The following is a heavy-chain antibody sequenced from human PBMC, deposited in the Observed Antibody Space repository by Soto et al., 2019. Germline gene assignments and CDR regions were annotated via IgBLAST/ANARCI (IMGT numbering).Heavy chain of an antibody. V-gene: IGHV4-34*01. Sequence: QVQLQQWGAGLLKPSETLSLTCAVYGGSFSGYYWSWIRQPPGKGLEWIGEINHSGSTNYNPSLQSPVPISVDSSKNQFPLGLRSVSAGDTAVYYCARGVKVVVVITWGYYYCGMDVWGQGTTVTVSS. J-gene: IGHJ6*02. D-gene: IGHD3-22*01. CDR1: GGSFSGYY. CDR3: ARGVKVVVVITWGYYYCGMDV. CDR2: INHSGST.